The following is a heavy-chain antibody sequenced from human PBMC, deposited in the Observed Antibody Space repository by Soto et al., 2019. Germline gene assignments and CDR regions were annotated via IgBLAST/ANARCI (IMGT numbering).Heavy chain of an antibody. Sequence: KPSETLSLTCTVSGGSVSSGSYYWSWIRQPPGKGLEWIGYIYYSGSTNYNPSLKSRVTISVDTSKNQFSLKLSSVTAADTAVYYCARSLYDPYFDYWGQGTLVTVSS. J-gene: IGHJ4*02. CDR1: GGSVSSGSYY. D-gene: IGHD5-12*01. CDR3: ARSLYDPYFDY. CDR2: IYYSGST. V-gene: IGHV4-61*01.